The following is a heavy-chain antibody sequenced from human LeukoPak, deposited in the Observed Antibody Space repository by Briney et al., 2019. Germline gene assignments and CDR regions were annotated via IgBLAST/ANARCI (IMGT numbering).Heavy chain of an antibody. J-gene: IGHJ4*02. CDR1: GFTFSSYS. Sequence: GGSLRLSCAASGFTFSSYSMSWVRQAPGKGLEWVSSINSGGSTFYADSVKGRFTISRDNSQNTLYLQMNSLTAEDTAVYYCAKRAAGYYFDHWGQGNLVTVSS. CDR2: INSGGST. V-gene: IGHV3-23*01. D-gene: IGHD6-13*01. CDR3: AKRAAGYYFDH.